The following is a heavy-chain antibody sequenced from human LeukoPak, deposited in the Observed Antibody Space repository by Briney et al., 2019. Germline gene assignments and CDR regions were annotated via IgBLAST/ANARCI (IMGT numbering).Heavy chain of an antibody. J-gene: IGHJ1*01. V-gene: IGHV3-7*01. CDR2: IKQDGSEK. CDR3: ARDPYYYDSSGYYYFLGYFQH. Sequence: GGSLRLSCAASGFTFSTYWMSWVRQAPGKGLEWVANIKQDGSEKYYVDSVKGRFTISRDNAKNSLYLQMNSLRAEDTAVYYCARDPYYYDSSGYYYFLGYFQHWGQGTLVTVSS. CDR1: GFTFSTYW. D-gene: IGHD3-22*01.